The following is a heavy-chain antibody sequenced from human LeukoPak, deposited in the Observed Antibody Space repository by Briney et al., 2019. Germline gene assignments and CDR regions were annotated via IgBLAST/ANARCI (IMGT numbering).Heavy chain of an antibody. V-gene: IGHV3-9*03. Sequence: PGGSLRLSCAASGFTFDDYAMHWVRQAPGKCLEWVSSISWNSGSIGYADSVKGRFTISRDNAKNSLYLQMNSLRTEDMAMYYCVKGVSSSSHKWFDPWGQGTLVTVSS. J-gene: IGHJ5*02. CDR1: GFTFDDYA. D-gene: IGHD6-6*01. CDR2: ISWNSGSI. CDR3: VKGVSSSSHKWFDP.